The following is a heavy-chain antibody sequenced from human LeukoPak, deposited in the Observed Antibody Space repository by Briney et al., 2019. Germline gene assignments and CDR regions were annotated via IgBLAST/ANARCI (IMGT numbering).Heavy chain of an antibody. CDR1: GFTFSSYA. V-gene: IGHV3-30-3*01. J-gene: IGHJ4*02. CDR3: EY. Sequence: GRSLRLSCAASGFTFSSYAMHWVRQAPGKGLEWVAVISYDGSNKYYADSVKGRFTISRDNAKNSLYLQMNSLRDEDTAKGLTEYWGQGTLVTVSS. CDR2: ISYDGSNK.